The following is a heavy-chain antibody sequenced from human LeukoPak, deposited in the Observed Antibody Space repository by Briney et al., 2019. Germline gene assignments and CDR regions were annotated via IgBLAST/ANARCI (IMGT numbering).Heavy chain of an antibody. CDR2: IVVGSGNT. CDR3: AADRPYASSGYYIFDY. Sequence: GASVKVSCKASGFTFTSSAMQWVRQARGQRLEWIGWIVVGSGNTNYAQKFQERVTITRDMSTSTAYIELNSLRSEDTAVYSCAADRPYASSGYYIFDYWGQGPLVTVSS. CDR1: GFTFTSSA. J-gene: IGHJ4*02. D-gene: IGHD3-22*01. V-gene: IGHV1-58*02.